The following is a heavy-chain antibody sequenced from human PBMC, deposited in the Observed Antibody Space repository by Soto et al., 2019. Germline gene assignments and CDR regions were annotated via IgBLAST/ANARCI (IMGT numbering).Heavy chain of an antibody. V-gene: IGHV4-59*08. CDR2: IYYSGST. D-gene: IGHD3-22*01. CDR1: GGSISSYY. CDR3: ARHVVTYYDRDGFDY. Sequence: QVQLQESGPGLVKPSETLSLTCTVSGGSISSYYWSWIRQPPGKGLEWIGYIYYSGSTNYNPSLKSRVTISVDTSKNQFSLKLSSVTAADTAVYYCARHVVTYYDRDGFDYWGQGTLVTVSS. J-gene: IGHJ4*02.